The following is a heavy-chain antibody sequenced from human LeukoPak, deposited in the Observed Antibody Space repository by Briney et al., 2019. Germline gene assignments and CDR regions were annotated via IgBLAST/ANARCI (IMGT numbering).Heavy chain of an antibody. CDR1: GYSISSGYY. V-gene: IGHV4-38-2*01. CDR3: ARGGIAAAGTSFDY. D-gene: IGHD6-13*01. CDR2: IYHSGST. Sequence: SETLSLTCAVSGYSISSGYYWGWIRQPPGKGLEWIGSIYHSGSTYYNPSLKSRVTMSVDTSKNQFSLKLSSVTAADTAVYYCARGGIAAAGTSFDYWGQGTLVTVSS. J-gene: IGHJ4*02.